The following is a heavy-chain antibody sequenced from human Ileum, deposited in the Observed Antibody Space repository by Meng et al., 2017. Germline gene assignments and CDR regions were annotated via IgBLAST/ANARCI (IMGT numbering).Heavy chain of an antibody. CDR1: GGYTEVNNW. J-gene: IGHJ2*01. V-gene: IGHV4-4*02. Sequence: VQPHESWPDRVKTSETLSTTGSALGGYTEVNNWWTWLHQPPGQGLEWIEEVYHSGSTHYNPSLQSRVTISIDNSKNRFSLSLNSVTAADTAIYYCARADYVRYFDLWGRGTLVTVSS. D-gene: IGHD3-10*02. CDR2: VYHSGST. CDR3: ARADYVRYFDL.